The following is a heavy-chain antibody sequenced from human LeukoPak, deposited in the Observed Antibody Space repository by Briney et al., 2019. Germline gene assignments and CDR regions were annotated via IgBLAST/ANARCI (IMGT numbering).Heavy chain of an antibody. Sequence: ASVKVSCKASGYTFTHYGITWVRQAPGQGLAWMGWINTYNGDTKCAQKLQGRVTMTTDTSTSTAFMELRSLRSDDSAGYYCARGIRSPLFDYWGLGTLVTVSP. CDR3: ARGIRSPLFDY. J-gene: IGHJ4*02. CDR2: INTYNGDT. D-gene: IGHD3-16*01. V-gene: IGHV1-18*01. CDR1: GYTFTHYG.